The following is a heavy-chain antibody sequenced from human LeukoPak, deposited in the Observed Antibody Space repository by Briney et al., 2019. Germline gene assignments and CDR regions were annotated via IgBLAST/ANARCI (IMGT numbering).Heavy chain of an antibody. Sequence: GGGLRLSCAASGFTFSTYAMNWVRQAPGKGLEWVSTISGSGGTPHYADSVKGRFTISRDNSKNTLHLQMNSLRAEDTAVYYCAKGGDLITYFDYWGQGTVVTVSS. D-gene: IGHD3-16*01. J-gene: IGHJ4*02. CDR1: GFTFSTYA. CDR3: AKGGDLITYFDY. CDR2: ISGSGGTP. V-gene: IGHV3-23*01.